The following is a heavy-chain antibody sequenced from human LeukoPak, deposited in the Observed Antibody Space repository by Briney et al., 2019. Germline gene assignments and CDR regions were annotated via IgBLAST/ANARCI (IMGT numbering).Heavy chain of an antibody. CDR3: ARAANSGFPPV. Sequence: SETLSLTCTVSGGSVSTYYWSWIRQPPGKGLEWIGEINHSGSTNYNPSLKSRVTISVDTSKNQFSLKLSSVTAADTAVYYCARAANSGFPPVWGQGTLVTVSS. CDR2: INHSGST. CDR1: GGSVSTYY. J-gene: IGHJ4*02. D-gene: IGHD3-22*01. V-gene: IGHV4-34*01.